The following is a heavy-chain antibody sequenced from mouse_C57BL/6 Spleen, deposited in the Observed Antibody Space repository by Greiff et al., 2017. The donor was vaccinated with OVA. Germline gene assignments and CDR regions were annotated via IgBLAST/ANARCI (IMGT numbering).Heavy chain of an antibody. CDR1: GYAFTNYL. CDR3: ARGVTTVVARAMDY. V-gene: IGHV1-54*01. J-gene: IGHJ4*01. CDR2: INPGSGGT. Sequence: QVQLQQSGAELVRPGTSVKVSCKASGYAFTNYLIEWVKQRPGQGLEWIGVINPGSGGTNYNEKFKGKATLTADKSSSTAYMQLSSLTSEDSAVYFCARGVTTVVARAMDYWGQGTSVTVSS. D-gene: IGHD1-1*01.